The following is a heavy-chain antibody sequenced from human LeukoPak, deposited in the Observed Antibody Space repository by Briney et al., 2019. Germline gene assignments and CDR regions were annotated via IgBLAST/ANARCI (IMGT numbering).Heavy chain of an antibody. CDR3: ARERVRYSSSPLDH. J-gene: IGHJ4*02. D-gene: IGHD6-13*01. V-gene: IGHV4-34*01. Sequence: NPSETLSLTCAVYGGSFSGYYWSWIRQPPGKGLEWIGEINHSGSTNYNPSLKSRVTISVDTSKNQFSLKLSSVTAADTAVYYCARERVRYSSSPLDHWGQGTLVTVSS. CDR2: INHSGST. CDR1: GGSFSGYY.